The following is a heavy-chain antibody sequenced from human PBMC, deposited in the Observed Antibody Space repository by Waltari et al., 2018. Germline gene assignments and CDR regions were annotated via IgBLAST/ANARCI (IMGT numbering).Heavy chain of an antibody. D-gene: IGHD2-2*01. Sequence: QVQLVQSGAEVKKPGASVKVSCKASGYTFTSYGISWVRQAPGQGLEWMGWISAYNGNTNYAQKLQGRVTMTTDTSTSTAYMELRSLRSDDTAVYYCARSEGYCSSTSCYIEEFDYWGQGTLVTVSS. CDR2: ISAYNGNT. CDR1: GYTFTSYG. CDR3: ARSEGYCSSTSCYIEEFDY. V-gene: IGHV1-18*01. J-gene: IGHJ4*02.